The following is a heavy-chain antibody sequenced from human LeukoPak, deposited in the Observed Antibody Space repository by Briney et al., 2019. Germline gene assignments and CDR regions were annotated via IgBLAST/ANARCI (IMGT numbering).Heavy chain of an antibody. CDR2: IYYSGST. D-gene: IGHD5-18*01. J-gene: IGHJ4*02. CDR3: ARTQTPYSYVDY. V-gene: IGHV4-59*01. CDR1: GGSFSSYY. Sequence: SETLSLTCTLSGGSFSSYYWSWIRQPPGKGLEWIGYIYYSGSTNYNPSLKSRVTISVDTSKNQFSLKLSSVTAADTAVYYCARTQTPYSYVDYWGQGTLVTVSS.